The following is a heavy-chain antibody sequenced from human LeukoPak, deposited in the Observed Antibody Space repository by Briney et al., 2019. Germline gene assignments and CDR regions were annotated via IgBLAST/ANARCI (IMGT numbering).Heavy chain of an antibody. CDR3: ARHDRIIASPLV. D-gene: IGHD6-13*01. CDR2: IYYSGTT. V-gene: IGHV4-39*01. CDR1: GGSISSSSHN. Sequence: SETLSLTCIVSGGSISSSSHNWGWIRQPPGKGLEWIGSIYYSGTTYYKPSLKSRLTISVDTSKNQFSLKLSSVTAVDTAVYYCARHDRIIASPLVWGQGILVTVSS. J-gene: IGHJ4*02.